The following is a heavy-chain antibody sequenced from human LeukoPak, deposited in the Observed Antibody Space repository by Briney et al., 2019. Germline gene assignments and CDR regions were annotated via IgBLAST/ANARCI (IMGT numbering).Heavy chain of an antibody. CDR3: ARGGASSEWFDP. CDR2: IHSSGTT. J-gene: IGHJ5*02. CDR1: GDSISAYY. D-gene: IGHD6-25*01. Sequence: PSGTLSLTCTVSGDSISAYYWSWIRQTPGKGLEWIAFIHSSGTTNYNPSLKSRVSISVDTSNNQFSLSVNSVTAADTAVYYCARGGASSEWFDPWGQGTLVTVSS. V-gene: IGHV4-59*01.